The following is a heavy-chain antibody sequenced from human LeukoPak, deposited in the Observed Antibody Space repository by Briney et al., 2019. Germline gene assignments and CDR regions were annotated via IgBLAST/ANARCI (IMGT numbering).Heavy chain of an antibody. CDR3: VRDRGVTAAGRFEY. Sequence: GGSLRLSCTASGFTFATYSLHWVRQAPGKGLEWVAIISHDGSEKNYADSVKGRFTISRDNSKGTLYLQMDVLRADDTALYFCVRDRGVTAAGRFEYWGQGTLVTVSS. V-gene: IGHV3-30*04. CDR2: ISHDGSEK. CDR1: GFTFATYS. D-gene: IGHD6-13*01. J-gene: IGHJ4*02.